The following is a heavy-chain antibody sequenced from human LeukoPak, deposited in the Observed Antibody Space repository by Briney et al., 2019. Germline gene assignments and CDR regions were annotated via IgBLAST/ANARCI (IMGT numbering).Heavy chain of an antibody. V-gene: IGHV5-51*01. CDR2: IYPGDSDT. D-gene: IGHD1-14*01. J-gene: IGHJ4*02. Sequence: GESLKISCKGSGYSFTSYWIGWVRQMPGKGLEWMGIIYPGDSDTRYSPSFQGQVTISADKSISTAYLQWSSLKASDTAMYYCASRWSPILPSGVRPYYFDYWGQGTLVTVSS. CDR1: GYSFTSYW. CDR3: ASRWSPILPSGVRPYYFDY.